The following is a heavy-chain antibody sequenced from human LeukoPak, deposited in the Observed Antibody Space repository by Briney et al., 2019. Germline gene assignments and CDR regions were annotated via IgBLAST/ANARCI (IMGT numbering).Heavy chain of an antibody. D-gene: IGHD6-19*01. V-gene: IGHV3-30-3*01. CDR3: ASSLSRHQAVAWGGDWFDP. J-gene: IGHJ5*02. Sequence: GRSLRLSCAASGFTFSSYAMPWVRQAPGKGLEWVAVISYDGSNKYYADSVKGRFTISRDNSKNTLYLQMNSLRAEDTAVYYCASSLSRHQAVAWGGDWFDPWGQGTLVTVSS. CDR2: ISYDGSNK. CDR1: GFTFSSYA.